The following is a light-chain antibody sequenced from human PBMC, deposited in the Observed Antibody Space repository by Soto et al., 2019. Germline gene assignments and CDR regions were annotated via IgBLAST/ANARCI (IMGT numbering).Light chain of an antibody. CDR1: QSVSSNY. CDR3: QQYGSSIKT. Sequence: EIVLTQFPGTLSLSPGERATLSCRASQSVSSNYLAWYQQRPGQPPNLLIFGASNRAPGIPDRFSGSGSGTDSTLTISRLEPEDFAVYYCQQYGSSIKTFGQGTKVEIK. CDR2: GAS. J-gene: IGKJ1*01. V-gene: IGKV3-20*01.